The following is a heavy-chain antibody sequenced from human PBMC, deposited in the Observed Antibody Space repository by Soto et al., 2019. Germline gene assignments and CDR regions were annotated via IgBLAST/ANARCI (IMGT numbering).Heavy chain of an antibody. CDR3: ASTSQHGDFDWLLYPDY. J-gene: IGHJ4*02. Sequence: QVQLVQSGAEVKKPGSSVKVSCKASGATFSSYAISWVRQAPGQGLEWMGGIIPIFGTANYAQKFQGRVTITADKSTSTAYMELSSLRSEDTAVYYCASTSQHGDFDWLLYPDYWGQGTLVTVSS. V-gene: IGHV1-69*06. CDR2: IIPIFGTA. CDR1: GATFSSYA. D-gene: IGHD3-9*01.